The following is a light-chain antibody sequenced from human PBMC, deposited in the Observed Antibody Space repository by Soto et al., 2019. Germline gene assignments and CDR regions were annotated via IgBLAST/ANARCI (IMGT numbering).Light chain of an antibody. CDR1: QSVGSTF. CDR3: GQFVSSPPRT. CDR2: GVS. Sequence: IVLTQSPGTLSLSPGERATLSCRASQSVGSTFLAWYQQKPGQAPRLLIYGVSTRATGIPDRFSGSWSGTDFPLSISRLEPEDFAVYYCGQFVSSPPRTFGQGTKVDIK. V-gene: IGKV3-20*01. J-gene: IGKJ1*01.